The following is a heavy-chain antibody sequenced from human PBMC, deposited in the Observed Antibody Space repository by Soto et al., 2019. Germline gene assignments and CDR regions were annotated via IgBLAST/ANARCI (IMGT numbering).Heavy chain of an antibody. Sequence: VQLVESGGGLVQPGGSLRLSCAASGFTFSSYSMNWVRQAPGKGLEWVSYISSSSSTIYYADSVKGRFTISRDNAKNSLYLQMNSLRDEDTAVYYCARDPNYDSSGYYYLNWFDPWGQGTLVTVSS. CDR2: ISSSSSTI. CDR1: GFTFSSYS. V-gene: IGHV3-48*02. D-gene: IGHD3-22*01. J-gene: IGHJ5*02. CDR3: ARDPNYDSSGYYYLNWFDP.